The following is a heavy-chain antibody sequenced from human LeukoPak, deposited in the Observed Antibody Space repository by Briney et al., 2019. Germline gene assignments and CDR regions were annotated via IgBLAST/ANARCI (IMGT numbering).Heavy chain of an antibody. J-gene: IGHJ5*02. CDR3: ARDIGFGEFNWFDP. D-gene: IGHD3-10*01. CDR1: GFTFSSYE. CDR2: ISSSGSTI. Sequence: PGGTLRLSCAASGFTFSSYEMNWVRQAPGKGLEWVSYISSSGSTIYYADSAKGRFTISRDNAKNSLYLQMNSRRAEETAVYYCARDIGFGEFNWFDPWGQGTLVTVSS. V-gene: IGHV3-48*03.